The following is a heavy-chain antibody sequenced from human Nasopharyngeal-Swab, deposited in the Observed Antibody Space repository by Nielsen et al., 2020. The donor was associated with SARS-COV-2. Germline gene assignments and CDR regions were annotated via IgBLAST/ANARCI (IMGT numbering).Heavy chain of an antibody. CDR2: IIPIFGTA. CDR3: AVGATGYYYMDV. V-gene: IGHV1-69*13. Sequence: SVKVSCKASGGTFSSYAISWVRQAPGQGLEWMGGIIPIFGTANYAQKFQGRVTITADESTSAAYMELSSLRSEDTAVYYCAVGATGYYYMDVWGKGTTVTVSS. J-gene: IGHJ6*03. D-gene: IGHD1-26*01. CDR1: GGTFSSYA.